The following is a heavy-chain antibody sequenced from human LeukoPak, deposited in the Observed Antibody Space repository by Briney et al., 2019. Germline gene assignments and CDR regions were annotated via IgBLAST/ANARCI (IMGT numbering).Heavy chain of an antibody. CDR2: ISSSSSYI. J-gene: IGHJ4*02. CDR1: GFTFSSYS. Sequence: GGSLRLSCAASGFTFSSYSMNWVRQAQGKGLEWVSSISSSSSYIYYADSVKGRFTISRDNAKNSLYLQMNSLRAEDTAVYYCARVGVRGVIPQNYWGQGTLVTVSS. CDR3: ARVGVRGVIPQNY. D-gene: IGHD3-10*01. V-gene: IGHV3-21*01.